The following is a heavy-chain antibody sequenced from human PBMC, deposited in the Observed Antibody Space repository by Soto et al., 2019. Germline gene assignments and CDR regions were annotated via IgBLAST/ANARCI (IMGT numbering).Heavy chain of an antibody. CDR1: GGSVSSGGYY. CDR3: AREATYSSSYLDY. D-gene: IGHD6-6*01. J-gene: IGHJ4*02. V-gene: IGHV4-31*03. CDR2: IYYSGST. Sequence: ASETLSLTCTVSGGSVSSGGYYWSWIRQQPGKGLEWIGYIYYSGSTYYNPSLKSRVTISVDTSKNQFSLKLSSVTAADTAVYYCAREATYSSSYLDYWGQGTLVTVSS.